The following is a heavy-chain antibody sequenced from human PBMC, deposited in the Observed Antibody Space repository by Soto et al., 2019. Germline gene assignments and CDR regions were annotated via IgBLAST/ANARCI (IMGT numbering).Heavy chain of an antibody. CDR1: GYSFSDYG. CDR2: ISTYNGNT. CDR3: ARAAVHAHNFGINTWLDP. J-gene: IGHJ5*02. V-gene: IGHV1-18*01. Sequence: QVQLVQSGAEVKKPGTSVNVSCKASGYSFSDYGINWVRQAPGQGLEWMGWISTYNGNTKYAQKFQGRISMTTDTSTSSAYLELRMLRSDDTATYFCARAAVHAHNFGINTWLDPWGQGTLVTVSS. D-gene: IGHD1-1*01.